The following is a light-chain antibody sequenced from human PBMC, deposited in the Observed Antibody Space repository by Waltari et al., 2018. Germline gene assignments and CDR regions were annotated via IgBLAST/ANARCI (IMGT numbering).Light chain of an antibody. J-gene: IGKJ2*01. V-gene: IGKV4-1*01. CDR1: QSVLYSSNNKNN. CDR3: QQFDSPPYT. Sequence: DIVMTQSQDSLAVSLGERATINCKSSQSVLYSSNNKNNLAWYQHKPGQPPKVLIYWASTRASGVPDRFSGSGSGTDFTLTISSLQAEDVAVYYCQQFDSPPYTFGQGTKLEIK. CDR2: WAS.